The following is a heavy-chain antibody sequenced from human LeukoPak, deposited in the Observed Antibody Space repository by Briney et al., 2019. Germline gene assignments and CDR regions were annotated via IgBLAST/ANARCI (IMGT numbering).Heavy chain of an antibody. Sequence: GGSLRLSRAASGFTFSSHDMNWVRQAPGKGLEWVSGISPSGGITYYTDSVKGRFTISRDNSKNTQSLQMNSLRAEDTAVYYCAKDDDWGRYKHWGQGTLVTVS. CDR3: AKDDDWGRYKH. CDR1: GFTFSSHD. J-gene: IGHJ1*01. CDR2: ISPSGGIT. D-gene: IGHD3-16*01. V-gene: IGHV3-23*01.